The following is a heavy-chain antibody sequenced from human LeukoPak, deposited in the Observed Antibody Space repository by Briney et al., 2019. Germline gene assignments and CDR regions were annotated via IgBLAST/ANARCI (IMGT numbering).Heavy chain of an antibody. V-gene: IGHV1-2*02. CDR1: GYTFTGYY. CDR2: INPNSGGT. Sequence: PAASVKVSCKASGYTFTGYYMHWVRQAPGQGLEWMGWINPNSGGTNYAQKFQGRVTMTRDTSISTAYMELSRLRSDDTAVYYCAWLGFGDNTQFDYWGQGTLVTVSS. CDR3: AWLGFGDNTQFDY. J-gene: IGHJ4*02. D-gene: IGHD3-10*01.